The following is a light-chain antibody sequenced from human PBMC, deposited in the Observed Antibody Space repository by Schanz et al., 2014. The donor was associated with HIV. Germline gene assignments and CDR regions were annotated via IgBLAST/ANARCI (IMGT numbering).Light chain of an antibody. CDR1: QTVSSNY. Sequence: EVVLTQSPGTLSLSPGERATLSCRASQTVSSNYLAWYQQKPGQTPRLLIYGASTRATGIPARFGGSGSGTEFALTISSLQSEDFAVYYCQQYVNWPRTFSPGTKVQI. V-gene: IGKV3-20*01. CDR3: QQYVNWPRT. CDR2: GAS. J-gene: IGKJ1*01.